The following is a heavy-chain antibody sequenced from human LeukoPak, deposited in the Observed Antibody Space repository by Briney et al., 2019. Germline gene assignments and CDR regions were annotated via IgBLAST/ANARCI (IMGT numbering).Heavy chain of an antibody. Sequence: GGSLRLSCAASGFTFSSYGMSWVRQAPGKGLEWVSAISGSGGSTYYADSVKGRFTISRDNSKSTLYLQMNSLRAEDTAVYYCAKDMGYYDILTGYYGPTFDYWGQGTLVTVSS. V-gene: IGHV3-23*01. CDR1: GFTFSSYG. CDR3: AKDMGYYDILTGYYGPTFDY. J-gene: IGHJ4*02. CDR2: ISGSGGST. D-gene: IGHD3-9*01.